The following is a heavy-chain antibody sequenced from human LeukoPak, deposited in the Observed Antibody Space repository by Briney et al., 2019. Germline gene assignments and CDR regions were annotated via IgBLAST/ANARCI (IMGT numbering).Heavy chain of an antibody. CDR1: GFTFSSYS. CDR2: ITSSGSAI. D-gene: IGHD3-9*01. V-gene: IGHV3-48*01. CDR3: AKDRNPVLRYFDWLTDY. J-gene: IGHJ4*02. Sequence: PGGSLRLSCAASGFTFSSYSMNWVRQAPGKGLEWVSYITSSGSAIYYADSVKGRFTISRDNSKNTLYLQMNSLRAEDTAVYYCAKDRNPVLRYFDWLTDYWGQGTLVTVSS.